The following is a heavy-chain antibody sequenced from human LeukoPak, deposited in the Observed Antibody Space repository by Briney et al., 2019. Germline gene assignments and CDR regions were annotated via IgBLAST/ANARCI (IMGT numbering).Heavy chain of an antibody. CDR1: GGTFGSYA. CDR2: IIPIFGTA. CDR3: ARVIVGATLTFDY. V-gene: IGHV1-69*05. Sequence: ASVKVSCKASGGTFGSYAISWVRQAPGQGLEWMGGIIPIFGTANYAQKFQGRVTITTDESTSTAYMELSSLRSEDTAVYYCARVIVGATLTFDYWGQGTLVTVSS. D-gene: IGHD1-26*01. J-gene: IGHJ4*02.